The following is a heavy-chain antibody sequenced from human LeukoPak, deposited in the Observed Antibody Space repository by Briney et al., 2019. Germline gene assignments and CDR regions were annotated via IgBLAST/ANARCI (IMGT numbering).Heavy chain of an antibody. Sequence: GRSLRLSCAASGFTFDDYAMHWVRQAPGKGLEWVSGIDWNSGNIGYADSVKGRFTISRDNAKNSLYPQMNTLRPEDTAVYYCARERQNKDFWSGGDYWGQGTLVTVSS. CDR3: ARERQNKDFWSGGDY. CDR1: GFTFDDYA. J-gene: IGHJ4*02. V-gene: IGHV3-9*01. CDR2: IDWNSGNI. D-gene: IGHD3-3*01.